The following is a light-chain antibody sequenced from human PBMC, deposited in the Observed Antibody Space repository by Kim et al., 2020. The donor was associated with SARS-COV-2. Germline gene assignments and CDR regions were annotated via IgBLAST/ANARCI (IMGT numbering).Light chain of an antibody. CDR3: VLYMGSGIWV. J-gene: IGLJ3*02. CDR2: STN. CDR1: SGSVSTSYY. Sequence: GGTVTLTCGLSSGSVSTSYYPSWYQQTPGQAPRTLIYSTNTRSSGVPDRFSGAILGNKAALTITGAQAEDESDYYCVLYMGSGIWVFGGGTQLTVL. V-gene: IGLV8-61*01.